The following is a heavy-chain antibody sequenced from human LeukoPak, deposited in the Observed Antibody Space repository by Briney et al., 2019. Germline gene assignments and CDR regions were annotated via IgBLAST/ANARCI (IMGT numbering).Heavy chain of an antibody. D-gene: IGHD5-18*01. Sequence: PGGSLRLSCAASGFTFDDYAMHWVRQAPGKGLEWVSGISWNSGSIGYADSVKGRFTISRGNAKNSLYLQMNSLRAEDTALYYCAKADSYGYLGSFDYWGQGTLVTVSS. CDR1: GFTFDDYA. V-gene: IGHV3-9*01. CDR3: AKADSYGYLGSFDY. J-gene: IGHJ4*02. CDR2: ISWNSGSI.